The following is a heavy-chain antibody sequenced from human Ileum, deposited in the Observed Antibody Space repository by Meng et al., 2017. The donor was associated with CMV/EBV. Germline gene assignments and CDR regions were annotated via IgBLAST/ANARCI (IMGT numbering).Heavy chain of an antibody. V-gene: IGHV1-2*02. CDR1: GYTFTGYY. CDR3: ARSGGYFDY. Sequence: ASVKVSCKASGYTFTGYYMHWVRQAPGQGLEWMGWINPNSGGTKYAQKFQGRVTMTRDTSISTVYVEVSRVRSDDTAVYYCARSGGYFDYWGQGTLVTVSS. CDR2: INPNSGGT. J-gene: IGHJ4*02. D-gene: IGHD3-10*01.